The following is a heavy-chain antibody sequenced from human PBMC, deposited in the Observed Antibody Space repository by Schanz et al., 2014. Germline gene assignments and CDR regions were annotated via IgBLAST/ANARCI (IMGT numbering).Heavy chain of an antibody. D-gene: IGHD3-3*01. CDR1: GFTVSNNY. J-gene: IGHJ4*02. CDR3: ARGSGTFDS. CDR2: IAGDGGGP. Sequence: EVQLVESGGGVVHPGGSLRLSCAASGFTVSNNYMSWVRQAPGKGLEWVSVIAGDGGGPNYVDSVKGRFTISRDNSDNTLYLQMNNLRAEDTAVYYCARGSGTFDSWGQGTLVTVSS. V-gene: IGHV3-23*04.